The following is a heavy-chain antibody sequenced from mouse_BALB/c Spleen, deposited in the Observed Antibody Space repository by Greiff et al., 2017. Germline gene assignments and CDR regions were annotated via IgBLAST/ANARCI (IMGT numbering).Heavy chain of an antibody. CDR2: ISYDGSN. CDR3: ARDMITPFAY. J-gene: IGHJ3*01. V-gene: IGHV3-6*02. D-gene: IGHD2-4*01. CDR1: GYSITSGYY. Sequence: EVKLQESGPGLVKPSQSLSLTCSVTGYSITSGYYWNWIRQFPGNKLEWMGYISYDGSNNYNPSLKNRISITRDTSKNQFFLKLNSVTTEDTATYYCARDMITPFAYWGQGTLVTVSA.